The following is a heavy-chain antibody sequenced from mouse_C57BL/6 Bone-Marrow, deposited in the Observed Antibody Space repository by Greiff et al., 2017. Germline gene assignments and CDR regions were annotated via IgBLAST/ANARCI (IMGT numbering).Heavy chain of an antibody. D-gene: IGHD1-1*02. CDR3: TTIYGWEAY. J-gene: IGHJ2*01. CDR1: GFNIKDDY. Sequence: EVKLVESGAELVRPGASVKLSCTASGFNIKDDYMHWVKQRPEQGLEWIGWIDPENGDTEYASKFQGKATITADTSSTTAYLQLSSRTAEDTAVYYCTTIYGWEAYWGQGTTLTVSS. CDR2: IDPENGDT. V-gene: IGHV14-4*01.